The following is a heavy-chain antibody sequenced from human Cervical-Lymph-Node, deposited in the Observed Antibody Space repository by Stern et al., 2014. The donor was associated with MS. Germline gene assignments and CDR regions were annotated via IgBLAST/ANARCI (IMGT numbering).Heavy chain of an antibody. D-gene: IGHD4/OR15-4a*01. CDR1: GFTVNNKH. CDR3: ATAPTIGV. CDR2: IYSGGNT. V-gene: IGHV3-53*01. Sequence: EVQLVESGGGLMQLGGSLSLSCAASGFTVNNKHMTWVRQAPGSGREWVSVIYSGGNTYYADSVKGRFTISRDNSENTLFLQMNSLRAEDTAVYYCATAPTIGVWGQGTTVTVSS. J-gene: IGHJ6*02.